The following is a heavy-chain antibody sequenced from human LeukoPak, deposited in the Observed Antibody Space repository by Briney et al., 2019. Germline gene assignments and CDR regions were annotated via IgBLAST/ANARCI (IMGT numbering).Heavy chain of an antibody. Sequence: GGSLRLSCTVSRLPLRDYALSWVLQLPGKGLEWVGFIRISAYGATTEYSAPVKDRFSISRDDSKSLVYLQMNTLKTEDTAVYYCATHRLESPDIQFDYWGQGAQVTVSS. J-gene: IGHJ4*02. CDR1: RLPLRDYA. D-gene: IGHD2-21*02. CDR2: IRISAYGATT. CDR3: ATHRLESPDIQFDY. V-gene: IGHV3-49*04.